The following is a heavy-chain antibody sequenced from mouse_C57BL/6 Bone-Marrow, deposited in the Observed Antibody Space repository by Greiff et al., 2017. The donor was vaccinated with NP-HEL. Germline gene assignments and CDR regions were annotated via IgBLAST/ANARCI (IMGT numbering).Heavy chain of an antibody. Sequence: QVQLKESGAELVRPGTSVKVSCKASGYAFTNYLIEWVKQRPGQGLEWIGVINPGSGGTNYNEKFKGKATLTADKSSSTAYMQLSSLTSEDSEVYVCARRVWVVAPYAMDYWGKGTSVTVSS. J-gene: IGHJ4*01. V-gene: IGHV1-54*01. CDR1: GYAFTNYL. CDR3: ARRVWVVAPYAMDY. D-gene: IGHD1-1*01. CDR2: INPGSGGT.